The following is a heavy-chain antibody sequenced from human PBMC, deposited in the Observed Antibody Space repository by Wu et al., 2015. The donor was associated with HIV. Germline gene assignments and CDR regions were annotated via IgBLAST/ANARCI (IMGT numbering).Heavy chain of an antibody. CDR2: IIPLFGTA. D-gene: IGHD4-17*01. V-gene: IGHV1-69*13. CDR3: ARDGAHDYGDYGSAFDI. J-gene: IGHJ3*02. CDR1: GYNFASYG. Sequence: QVRLFQSPDEVKKPGASVRVSCQASGYNFASYGINWVRQTPGQGLEWMGGIIPLFGTANYAQKFQGSVTITADESASTAYMELSSLRSDDTAVYYCARDGAHDYGDYGSAFDIWGQGTMVTVSS.